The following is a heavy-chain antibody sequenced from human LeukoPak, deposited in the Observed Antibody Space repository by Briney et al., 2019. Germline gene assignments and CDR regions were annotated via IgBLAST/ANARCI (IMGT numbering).Heavy chain of an antibody. Sequence: SETLSLTCTVSGGSISSYYWSWIRQPPGKGLEWIGYIYYSGSTHYNPSLKSRVTISVDTSKNQFSLKLSSVTAAGTAVYYCARGGYSYDQFDYWGQGTLVTVSS. V-gene: IGHV4-59*01. J-gene: IGHJ4*02. D-gene: IGHD5-18*01. CDR1: GGSISSYY. CDR3: ARGGYSYDQFDY. CDR2: IYYSGST.